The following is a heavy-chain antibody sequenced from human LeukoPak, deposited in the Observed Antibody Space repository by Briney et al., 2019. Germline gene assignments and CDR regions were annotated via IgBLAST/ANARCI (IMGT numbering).Heavy chain of an antibody. CDR2: IYHSGST. J-gene: IGHJ4*02. Sequence: PSETLSLTCAVYGGSFSGYYWSWIRQPPGKGLEWIGSIYHSGSTYYNPSLKSRVTISVDTSKNQFSLKLSSVTAADTAVYYCARGNYYDSSGYYYFPYYFDYWGQGTLVTVSS. D-gene: IGHD3-22*01. CDR3: ARGNYYDSSGYYYFPYYFDY. V-gene: IGHV4-34*01. CDR1: GGSFSGYY.